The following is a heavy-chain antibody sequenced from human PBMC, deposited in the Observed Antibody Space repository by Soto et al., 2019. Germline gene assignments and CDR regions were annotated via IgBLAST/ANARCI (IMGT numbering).Heavy chain of an antibody. V-gene: IGHV4-39*01. Sequence: QLQLQESGPGLVKPSETLSLTCTVSGGSIKNTGANWGWVRPPPGKGLEGIGSVYYTGTTYYNPSLQSRVTISIDTSKNQYSLSVNSVAAADTAVYYCATHTSGSRNGPHTWGQGTLVTVSS. D-gene: IGHD1-26*01. CDR2: VYYTGTT. CDR3: ATHTSGSRNGPHT. J-gene: IGHJ5*02. CDR1: GGSIKNTGAN.